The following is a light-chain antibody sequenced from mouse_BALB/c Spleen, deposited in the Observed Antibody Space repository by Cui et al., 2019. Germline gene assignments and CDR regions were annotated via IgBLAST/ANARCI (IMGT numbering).Light chain of an antibody. CDR3: QQGQSYPLT. CDR2: KAS. V-gene: IGKV11-125*01. J-gene: IGKJ1*01. Sequence: QVTPSPSSLCASLGDTITIYCHASQNINVWLSWYQQRPGNIPKLLIYKASNLHTGVPSRFSGSRYGTGFTLTISSLQPEDIATYYCQQGQSYPLTFGGGTKLEIK. CDR1: QNINVW.